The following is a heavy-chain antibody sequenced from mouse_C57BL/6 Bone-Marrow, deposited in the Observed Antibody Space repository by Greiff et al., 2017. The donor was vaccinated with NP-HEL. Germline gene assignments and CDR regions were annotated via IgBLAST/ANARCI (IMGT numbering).Heavy chain of an antibody. CDR3: ARCGDYYGSRLYWYFGV. V-gene: IGHV14-2*01. J-gene: IGHJ1*03. D-gene: IGHD1-1*01. Sequence: VQLQQSGAELVKPGASVKLSCTASGFNIKDYYMHWVKQRTEQGLEWIGRIDPEDGETKYAPKFPGKATITADTSSNTAYLQLSSLTSEDTAVYYCARCGDYYGSRLYWYFGVWGTGTTVTVSS. CDR1: GFNIKDYY. CDR2: IDPEDGET.